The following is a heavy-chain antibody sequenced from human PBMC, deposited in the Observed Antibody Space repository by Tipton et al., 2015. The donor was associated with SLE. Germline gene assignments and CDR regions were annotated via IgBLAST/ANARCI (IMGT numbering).Heavy chain of an antibody. V-gene: IGHV3-30*04. CDR2: ISYDGTNK. CDR3: AAVLLHGIDY. CDR1: GFPFSFYA. D-gene: IGHD2-15*01. J-gene: IGHJ4*01. Sequence: QLVQSGGDLVQPGGSLRLSCAASGFPFSFYAMNWVRQAPGKGLEWVAVISYDGTNKYYADSVKGRFTISRDKSKNTLYLQMNSLRAEDTAVCYCAAVLLHGIDYWGHGTLVTVSS.